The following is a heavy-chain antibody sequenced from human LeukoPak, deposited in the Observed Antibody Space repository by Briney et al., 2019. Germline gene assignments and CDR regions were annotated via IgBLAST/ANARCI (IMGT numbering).Heavy chain of an antibody. J-gene: IGHJ4*02. D-gene: IGHD6-19*01. Sequence: GESLKISCRGSGYSFTTYWIGWVRQLPGKGLEWIGIIYPGDSDTRYGPSFQGQVTMSADKSISTAYLQWSSLKASDTAMYYCARRERSGAVAATIIDYWGQGTLVTVSS. CDR1: GYSFTTYW. V-gene: IGHV5-51*01. CDR2: IYPGDSDT. CDR3: ARRERSGAVAATIIDY.